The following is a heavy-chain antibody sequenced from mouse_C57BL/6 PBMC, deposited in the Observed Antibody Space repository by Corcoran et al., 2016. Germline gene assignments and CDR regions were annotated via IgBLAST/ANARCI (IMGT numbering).Heavy chain of an antibody. CDR3: ARYGGRFDY. V-gene: IGHV14-2*01. Sequence: EVQLQQAGEELVKPGASVKLSWTACGLNIKDYFMHWVKQRTEQSLEWSGRIDHEDGETKYAPKFQGKATISADTSSNTAYLQLSSLTSEDTAVYYCARYGGRFDYWGQGTTLTVSS. J-gene: IGHJ2*01. CDR1: GLNIKDYF. D-gene: IGHD2-10*02. CDR2: IDHEDGET.